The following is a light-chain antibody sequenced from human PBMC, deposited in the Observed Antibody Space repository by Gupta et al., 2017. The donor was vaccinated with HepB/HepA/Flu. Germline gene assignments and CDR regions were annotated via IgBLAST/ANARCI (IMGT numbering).Light chain of an antibody. Sequence: DIVMTQSPDSLAASLGETATINCKSSESVLYSSNNKNYLAWYQQKPGQPPKLLIYWASTRESGVPDRFSGSGSGTDFTLTISSLQAEDVAVYYCHQYYSTPRTFGGGTKVEIK. CDR3: HQYYSTPRT. V-gene: IGKV4-1*01. CDR2: WAS. J-gene: IGKJ4*01. CDR1: ESVLYSSNNKNY.